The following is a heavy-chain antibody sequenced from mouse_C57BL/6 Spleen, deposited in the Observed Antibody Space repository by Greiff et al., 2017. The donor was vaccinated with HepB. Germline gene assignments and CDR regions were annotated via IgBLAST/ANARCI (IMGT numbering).Heavy chain of an antibody. CDR1: GYTFTDYE. V-gene: IGHV1-15*01. D-gene: IGHD2-3*01. J-gene: IGHJ4*01. Sequence: QVQLKESGAELVRPGASVTLSCKASGYTFTDYEMHWVKQTPVHGLEWIGAIDPETGGTAYNQKFKGKAILTADKSSSTAYMELRSLTSEDSAVYYCTRRRWLLKENYAMDYWGQGTSVTVSS. CDR2: IDPETGGT. CDR3: TRRRWLLKENYAMDY.